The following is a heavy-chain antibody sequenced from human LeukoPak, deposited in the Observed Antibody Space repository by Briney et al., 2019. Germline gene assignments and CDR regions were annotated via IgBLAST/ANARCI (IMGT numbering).Heavy chain of an antibody. CDR3: ARHHGYGSSLYDWYFDL. Sequence: SETLSLTCTVTGGSMSSYYWSWIRQPPGKGLEWIGYIYYSGSTIYNPSLKSRVTISVDASKNQFSLKLSSVTAADTAVYYCARHHGYGSSLYDWYFDLWGRGTLVTVSS. D-gene: IGHD6-13*01. CDR2: IYYSGST. V-gene: IGHV4-59*08. J-gene: IGHJ2*01. CDR1: GGSMSSYY.